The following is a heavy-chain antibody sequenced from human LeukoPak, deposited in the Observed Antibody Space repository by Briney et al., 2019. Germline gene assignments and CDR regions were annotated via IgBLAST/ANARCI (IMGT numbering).Heavy chain of an antibody. CDR3: ARWRSGGRGYVDQRGYFDL. CDR2: IFHDGSEK. CDR1: GSSFSTHG. D-gene: IGHD4-17*01. J-gene: IGHJ2*01. V-gene: IGHV3-33*01. Sequence: PGRSLRLSCAASGSSFSTHGMHWVRQAPGKGLEWVSLIFHDGSEKYYAESLKGRFTISRDNSKNPVYLQMNSLRAEDTAVYYCARWRSGGRGYVDQRGYFDLWGRGTLVTVSS.